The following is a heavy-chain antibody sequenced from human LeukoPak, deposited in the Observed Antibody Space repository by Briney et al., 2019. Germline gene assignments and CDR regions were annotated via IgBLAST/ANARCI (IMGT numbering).Heavy chain of an antibody. CDR2: FDPEDGET. Sequence: ASVKVSCKVSGYTLTELSMHWLRQAPGKGVEWVGGFDPEDGETIYAQKFQGRVTMTEDTSTDTAYMEPSSLRSEDTAVYYCATHYQLLYLCYFDYWGQGTLVTVSS. D-gene: IGHD2-2*02. V-gene: IGHV1-24*01. CDR1: GYTLTELS. CDR3: ATHYQLLYLCYFDY. J-gene: IGHJ4*02.